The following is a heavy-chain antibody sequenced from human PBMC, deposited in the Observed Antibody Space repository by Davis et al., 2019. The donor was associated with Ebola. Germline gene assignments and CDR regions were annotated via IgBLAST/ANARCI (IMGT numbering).Heavy chain of an antibody. Sequence: ASVKVSCKASGYTFTSYGISWVRQAPGQGLEWMGWISAYNGNTNYAQKLQGRVTMTTDTSTSTVYLDLRSLRSDDTAVYFCARTSIVGTSTTASDLWGQGTLVTVSS. D-gene: IGHD1-26*01. V-gene: IGHV1-18*04. CDR3: ARTSIVGTSTTASDL. J-gene: IGHJ3*01. CDR1: GYTFTSYG. CDR2: ISAYNGNT.